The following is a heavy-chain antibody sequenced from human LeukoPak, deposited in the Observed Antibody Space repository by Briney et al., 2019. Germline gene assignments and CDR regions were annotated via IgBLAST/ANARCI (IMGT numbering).Heavy chain of an antibody. V-gene: IGHV3-7*01. J-gene: IGHJ4*02. Sequence: GGSLRLSCAASGFIFSSYWMSWVRQAPGKGLEWVANIKQDGSEKYYVDSVKGRFTVSRDNAKNSLYLQMNSLRAEDTAVYYCARVYRSSSGYCFDFWGQGTLVTVSS. D-gene: IGHD6-13*01. CDR2: IKQDGSEK. CDR1: GFIFSSYW. CDR3: ARVYRSSSGYCFDF.